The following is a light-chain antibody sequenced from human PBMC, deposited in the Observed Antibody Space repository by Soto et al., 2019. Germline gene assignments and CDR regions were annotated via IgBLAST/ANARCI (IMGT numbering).Light chain of an antibody. Sequence: EIVLTQSPGTLSLSPGERATLSCRASQSVSSSYLAWYQQKPGQAPRLLIYGASSRATGIPDRFSASGSGXDXTLTISRLEPEDFAVYYCQQLGTFGQGTKVEIK. CDR3: QQLGT. CDR2: GAS. CDR1: QSVSSSY. V-gene: IGKV3-20*01. J-gene: IGKJ1*01.